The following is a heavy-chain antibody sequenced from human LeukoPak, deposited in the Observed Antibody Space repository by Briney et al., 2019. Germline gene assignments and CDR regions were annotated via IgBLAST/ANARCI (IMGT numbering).Heavy chain of an antibody. CDR2: MNPNSGNT. Sequence: ASVKVSCKGSGYTFTSYSISWVRQATGQGLEWMGWMNPNSGNTGYAQKFQGRVTITRNTSISTAYMELSSLRSEDTAVYYCASSYYDSSGYYYFDYWGQGTLVTVSS. CDR1: GYTFTSYS. D-gene: IGHD3-22*01. V-gene: IGHV1-8*03. J-gene: IGHJ4*02. CDR3: ASSYYDSSGYYYFDY.